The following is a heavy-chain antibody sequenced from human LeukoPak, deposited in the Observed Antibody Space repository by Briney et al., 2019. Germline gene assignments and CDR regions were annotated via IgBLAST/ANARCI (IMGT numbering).Heavy chain of an antibody. CDR2: TYYRSKWYN. J-gene: IGHJ4*02. CDR3: AREVSEDWNYGYYLDY. V-gene: IGHV6-1*01. Sequence: SQTPSLTCAISGDSVSSNSAAWNWIRQSPSRGLEWLGRTYYRSKWYNDYAVSVKSRITINPDTSKNQFSLQLNSVTPEDTAVYYCAREVSEDWNYGYYLDYWGQGTLVTVSS. D-gene: IGHD1-7*01. CDR1: GDSVSSNSAA.